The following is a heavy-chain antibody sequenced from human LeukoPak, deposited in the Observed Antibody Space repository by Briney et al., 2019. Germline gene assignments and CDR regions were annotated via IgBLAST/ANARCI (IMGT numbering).Heavy chain of an antibody. CDR2: ISGSGGTT. Sequence: GGSLRLSCAASGFTFSSYALSWVRQAPGKGLEWVSGISGSGGTTYYADSVKGRFTISRDNSKNTLYLQMNSLRAEDTAVYYCAKGRMVRTYFDYWGQGTLVTVSS. J-gene: IGHJ4*02. V-gene: IGHV3-23*01. D-gene: IGHD3-10*01. CDR3: AKGRMVRTYFDY. CDR1: GFTFSSYA.